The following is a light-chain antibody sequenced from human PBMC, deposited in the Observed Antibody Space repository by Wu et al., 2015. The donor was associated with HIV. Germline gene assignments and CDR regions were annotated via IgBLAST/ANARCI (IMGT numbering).Light chain of an antibody. CDR2: GAS. J-gene: IGKJ1*01. CDR1: QNIYNN. Sequence: IVMTQSPATLSVSAGERATLSCRASQNIYNNLAWYQHRPGQAPRLLIYGASSRATGIPARFSGSGSGSDFTLTISGMQPEDVATYYCQKYNTAPWTFGQGTKVEMK. CDR3: QKYNTAPWT. V-gene: IGKV3-15*01.